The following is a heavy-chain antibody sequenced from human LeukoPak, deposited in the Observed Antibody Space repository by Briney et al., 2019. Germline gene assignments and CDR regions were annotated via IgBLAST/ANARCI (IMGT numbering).Heavy chain of an antibody. V-gene: IGHV4-39*01. CDR3: ARNIAAAGTIRDFDY. CDR2: IYYSGST. Sequence: SETLSLTCTVSGGSISSSSYYWGWIRQPPGKGLEWIGSIYYSGSTYYNPSLKSRVTISVDTSKNQFSLKLSSVTAADTAVYYCARNIAAAGTIRDFDYWGQGTLVTVSS. D-gene: IGHD6-13*01. J-gene: IGHJ4*02. CDR1: GGSISSSSYY.